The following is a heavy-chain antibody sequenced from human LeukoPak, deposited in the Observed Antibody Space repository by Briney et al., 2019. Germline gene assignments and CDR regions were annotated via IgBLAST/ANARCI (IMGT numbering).Heavy chain of an antibody. CDR3: ASLYGWYYYMDV. CDR2: IIPIFGTA. J-gene: IGHJ6*03. CDR1: GGTFSCYA. Sequence: SVKVSCKASGGTFSCYAISWVRQAPGQGLEWMGGIIPIFGTANYAQKFQGRVTITTDESTSTAYMELSSLRSEDTAVYYCASLYGWYYYMDVWGKGTTVTVSS. V-gene: IGHV1-69*05. D-gene: IGHD3-10*01.